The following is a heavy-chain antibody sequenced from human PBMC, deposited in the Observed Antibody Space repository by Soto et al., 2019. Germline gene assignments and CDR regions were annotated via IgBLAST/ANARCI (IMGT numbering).Heavy chain of an antibody. V-gene: IGHV3-73*01. D-gene: IGHD6-13*01. Sequence: GGSLRLSCAASGFTFSGSAMHWVRQASGKGLEWVGRIRSKANSYATAYTASVKGRFTISRDDSKNTAYLQMNSLKTEDTAVYYCTRRVVWSSSANNWFDPWGQGTLVTVSS. CDR2: IRSKANSYAT. CDR3: TRRVVWSSSANNWFDP. CDR1: GFTFSGSA. J-gene: IGHJ5*02.